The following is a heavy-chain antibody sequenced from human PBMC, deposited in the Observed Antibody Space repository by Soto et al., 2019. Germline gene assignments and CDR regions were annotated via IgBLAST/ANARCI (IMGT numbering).Heavy chain of an antibody. CDR3: FRTARQGAVAPHWFDR. CDR1: GASIRSTDYY. J-gene: IGHJ5*02. Sequence: SETLSLTCTVSGASIRSTDYYWSWIRQAPGKGLEWIGYVYYTGSNYYTPSLMSRLTISVDTSKNQFSLKLTSVTAAETAVYSCFRTARQGAVAPHWFDRWGQGTQVTVSS. D-gene: IGHD2-21*02. V-gene: IGHV4-30-4*01. CDR2: VYYTGSN.